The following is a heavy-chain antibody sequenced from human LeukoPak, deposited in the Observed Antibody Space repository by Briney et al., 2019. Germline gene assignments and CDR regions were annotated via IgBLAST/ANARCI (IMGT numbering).Heavy chain of an antibody. J-gene: IGHJ4*02. CDR1: GLTFSSYW. D-gene: IGHD3-10*01. Sequence: PGGSLRLSCAASGLTFSSYWMSLVRQAPGKGLEWVANIKQDGSEKYYVDSVKGRFTISRDNAKNSLYLQMNSLRAEDTAVYYCARPHLWFGELYFDYWGQGTLVTVCS. CDR2: IKQDGSEK. CDR3: ARPHLWFGELYFDY. V-gene: IGHV3-7*01.